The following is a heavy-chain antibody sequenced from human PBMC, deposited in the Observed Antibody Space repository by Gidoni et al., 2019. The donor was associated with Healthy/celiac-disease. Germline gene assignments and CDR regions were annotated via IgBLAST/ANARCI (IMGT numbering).Heavy chain of an antibody. CDR2: IKQDGSEK. J-gene: IGHJ6*02. CDR1: GFTFSSYW. D-gene: IGHD3-10*01. V-gene: IGHV3-7*03. CDR3: ARGGITMVRGVIIRRPCGMDV. Sequence: EVQLVESGGGLVQPGGSLRLSCAASGFTFSSYWMSWVRQAPGKGLEWVANIKQDGSEKYYVDSVKGRFTISRDNAKNSLYLQMNSLRAEDTAVYYCARGGITMVRGVIIRRPCGMDVWGQGTTVTVSS.